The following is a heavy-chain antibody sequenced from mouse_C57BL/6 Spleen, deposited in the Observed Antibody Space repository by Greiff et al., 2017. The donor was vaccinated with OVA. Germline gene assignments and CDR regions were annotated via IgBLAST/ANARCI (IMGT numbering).Heavy chain of an antibody. D-gene: IGHD6-2*01. CDR2: INPYNGGT. V-gene: IGHV1-19*01. J-gene: IGHJ4*01. CDR3: ARAVSAPREAIDY. CDR1: GYTFTDYY. Sequence: EVQLQQSGPVLVKPGASVKMSCKASGYTFTDYYMNWVKQSPGKSLEWIGVINPYNGGTSYNQKFKGKATLTVDKSSSTAYMELNSLTSEDSAVYYCARAVSAPREAIDYWGKGTTVTVSS.